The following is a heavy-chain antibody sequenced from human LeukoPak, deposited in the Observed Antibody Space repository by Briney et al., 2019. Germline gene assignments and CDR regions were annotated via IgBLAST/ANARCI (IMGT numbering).Heavy chain of an antibody. Sequence: GESLKISCKGSGYSFTSYWIGWVRQMPGKGLEWMGIIYPGDSDTRYSPSFQGQVTISADKSISTAYLQWSSLKASDTAMYYCARSGIAAALGSNFDYWGQGTLVTVSS. CDR3: ARSGIAAALGSNFDY. CDR1: GYSFTSYW. CDR2: IYPGDSDT. D-gene: IGHD6-13*01. J-gene: IGHJ4*02. V-gene: IGHV5-51*01.